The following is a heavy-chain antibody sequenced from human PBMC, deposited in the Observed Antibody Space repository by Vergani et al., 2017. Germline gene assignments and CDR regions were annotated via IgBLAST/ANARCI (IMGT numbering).Heavy chain of an antibody. J-gene: IGHJ6*02. V-gene: IGHV4-38-2*01. D-gene: IGHD3-10*01. CDR1: DSSIMTNPY. CDR2: IHHSGDT. Sequence: QVQLQESGPGLLKPSETLTLTCDVSDSSIMTNPYWGWFRQSPGKGLEWIGCIHHSGDTHYNSSLNSRVSISIVSSSKFSLSLTSVTAADTAIYYCARHRGAGGFFPSSYFYGMDVWGHGTTVTVSS. CDR3: ARHRGAGGFFPSSYFYGMDV.